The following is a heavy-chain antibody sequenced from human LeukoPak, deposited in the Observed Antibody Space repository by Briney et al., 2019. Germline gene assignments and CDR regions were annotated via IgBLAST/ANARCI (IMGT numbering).Heavy chain of an antibody. Sequence: SETLSLTCTVSGGSISSGGYYWSWIRQHPGKGLERIGYIYYSGSTYYNPSLKSRVTISVDTSKNQFSLKLSSVTAADTAVYHCARAPRITMVRGVINAFDIWGQGTMVTVSS. D-gene: IGHD3-10*01. J-gene: IGHJ3*02. V-gene: IGHV4-31*03. CDR2: IYYSGST. CDR1: GGSISSGGYY. CDR3: ARAPRITMVRGVINAFDI.